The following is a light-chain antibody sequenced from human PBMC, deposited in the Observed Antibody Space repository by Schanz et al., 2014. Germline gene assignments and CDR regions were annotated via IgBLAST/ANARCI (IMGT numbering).Light chain of an antibody. CDR3: QQYNNWPPAT. CDR2: DAS. V-gene: IGKV3-20*01. CDR1: QSVSSN. Sequence: EIVLTQSPGTLSLSPGERATLSCRASQSVSSNLAWYQQKLGQAPRLLIYDASSRATGIPDRFSGSWSGTDFTLTISRLEPEDFAVYYCQQYNNWPPATFGGGTKVEIK. J-gene: IGKJ4*01.